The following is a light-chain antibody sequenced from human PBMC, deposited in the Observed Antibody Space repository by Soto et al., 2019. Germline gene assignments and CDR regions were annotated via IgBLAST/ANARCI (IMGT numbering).Light chain of an antibody. CDR3: QQYKSYSET. CDR2: VAS. Sequence: TQSPSTLSESVEDRVTITSLPSQSISSWLAWYQQKPGKAPKLLIYVASSLESGGPSRFSGSGSGTELTFTISSLQPDDFATYYCQQYKSYSETFGQGTKVDI. CDR1: QSISSW. V-gene: IGKV1-5*01. J-gene: IGKJ1*01.